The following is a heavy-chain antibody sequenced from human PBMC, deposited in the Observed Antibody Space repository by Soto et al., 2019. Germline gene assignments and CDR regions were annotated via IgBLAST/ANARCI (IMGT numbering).Heavy chain of an antibody. V-gene: IGHV4-59*08. CDR2: INYSGGT. CDR3: ARRYGGNLDY. J-gene: IGHJ4*02. CDR1: GAPFSSYY. Sequence: VQLQESGPGMVKLSETLPSPGPASGAPFSSYYWSWIRQPPGKGLDWIGYINYSGGTNYNPSLKSRVTISVDSSKNHFSLKLSSVTAADTAVYYCARRYGGNLDYWGQGTLVTVSS. D-gene: IGHD1-26*01.